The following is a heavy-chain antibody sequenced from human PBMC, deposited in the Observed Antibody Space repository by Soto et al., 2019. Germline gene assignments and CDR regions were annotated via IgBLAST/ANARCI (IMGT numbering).Heavy chain of an antibody. CDR3: ARERPVTMVRGPYGMDV. CDR1: GGSISSGGYY. CDR2: IHYSGST. J-gene: IGHJ6*02. Sequence: SEPLSLTCTVSGGSISSGGYYWSWIRQHPGKGLEWIGYIHYSGSTYHNPSLKSRVTISVDTSKNQFSLKLSSVTAADTAVYYCARERPVTMVRGPYGMDVWGQGTTVTVSS. V-gene: IGHV4-31*03. D-gene: IGHD3-10*01.